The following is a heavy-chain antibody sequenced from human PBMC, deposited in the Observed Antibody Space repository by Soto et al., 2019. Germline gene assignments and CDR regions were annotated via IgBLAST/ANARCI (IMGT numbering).Heavy chain of an antibody. CDR3: ARDARGGYGFDY. CDR1: GGSISSGGYY. D-gene: IGHD5-12*01. CDR2: IYYSGST. Sequence: QVQLQESGPGLVKPSQTLSLTCTVSGGSISSGGYYWSWIRQHPGKGLAWIGYIYYSGSTYYNPSLKSRVNISVDTSKNQFSLKLSSVTAADTAVYYCARDARGGYGFDYWGQGTLVTVSS. J-gene: IGHJ4*02. V-gene: IGHV4-31*03.